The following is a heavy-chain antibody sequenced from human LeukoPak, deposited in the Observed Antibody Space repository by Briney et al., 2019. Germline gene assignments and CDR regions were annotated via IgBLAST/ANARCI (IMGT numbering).Heavy chain of an antibody. D-gene: IGHD6-13*01. Sequence: SGGSLRLSCAASGFTVSSNYMSWVRQAPGKGLEWVSVIYSGGSTYYADSVKGRFTISRDNSKNTLYLQMNSLRVEDTAVYYCARVFGSWDSDYWGQGTLVTVSS. CDR1: GFTVSSNY. J-gene: IGHJ4*02. CDR3: ARVFGSWDSDY. CDR2: IYSGGST. V-gene: IGHV3-53*01.